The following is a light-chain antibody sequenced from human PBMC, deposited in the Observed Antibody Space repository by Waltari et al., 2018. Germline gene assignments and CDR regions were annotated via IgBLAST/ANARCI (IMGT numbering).Light chain of an antibody. CDR2: DAS. V-gene: IGKV3-11*01. Sequence: ETVLTQSPATLSLSPWEGATLSCRASQSVSRYLAWYQQKPGQAPRLLLYDASNRATGIPARFSGSGSGTDFTLTISSLEPEDFAVYYCQQRSNWLFTFGPGTKVDIK. CDR1: QSVSRY. CDR3: QQRSNWLFT. J-gene: IGKJ3*01.